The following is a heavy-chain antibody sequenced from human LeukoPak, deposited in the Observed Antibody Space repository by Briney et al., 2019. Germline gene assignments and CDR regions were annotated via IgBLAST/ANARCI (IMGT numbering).Heavy chain of an antibody. CDR1: GYTLTELS. CDR2: FDPEDGET. V-gene: IGHV1-24*01. D-gene: IGHD2-2*01. J-gene: IGHJ5*02. CDR3: ARGGSTSRNWFDP. Sequence: GASVKVSCKVSGYTLTELSMHWVRQAPGKGLEWMGGFDPEDGETIYAQKFQGRATITADESTSTAYMELSSLRSEDTAVYYCARGGSTSRNWFDPWGQGTLVTVSS.